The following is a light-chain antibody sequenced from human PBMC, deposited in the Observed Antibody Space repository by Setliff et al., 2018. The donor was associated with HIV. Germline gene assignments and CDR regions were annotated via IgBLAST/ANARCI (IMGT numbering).Light chain of an antibody. J-gene: IGLJ1*01. CDR2: EVT. V-gene: IGLV2-23*02. CDR1: SSNVGKYDF. Sequence: QSAMTKPASVSGSPGQSITMSCTGNSSNVGKYDFVSWYRQDPGQSPELMLYEVTKRPSGVSKRFSGSKSGNAASLTSSVLEADDDANYFCSSFSGIRTFDVFGTGTKVTVL. CDR3: SSFSGIRTFDV.